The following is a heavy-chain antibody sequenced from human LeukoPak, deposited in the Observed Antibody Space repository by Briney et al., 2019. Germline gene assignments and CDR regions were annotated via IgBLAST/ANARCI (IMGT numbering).Heavy chain of an antibody. D-gene: IGHD3-3*01. Sequence: GASVKVSCKASGYTFTGYYMHWVRQAPGQGLEWMGWINPNSGGTNYAQKFQGRVTMTRDTSISTAYMGLSRLRSDDTAVYYCARDMSDFWSGSAIGFDYWGQGTLVTVSS. J-gene: IGHJ4*02. V-gene: IGHV1-2*02. CDR1: GYTFTGYY. CDR2: INPNSGGT. CDR3: ARDMSDFWSGSAIGFDY.